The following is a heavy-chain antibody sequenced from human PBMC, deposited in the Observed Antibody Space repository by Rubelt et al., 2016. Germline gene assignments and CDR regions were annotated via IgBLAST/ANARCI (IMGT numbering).Heavy chain of an antibody. V-gene: IGHV1-3*01. J-gene: IGHJ4*02. CDR3: ARVEDYYGSGILSLFGY. CDR2: INAGNGNT. CDR1: GYTFTSYA. Sequence: QVQLVQSGAEVKKPGASVKVSCKASGYTFTSYAMHWVRQAPGQRLEWMGWINAGNGNTKYSQKFQGRVTITRDTSASTAYMELSSLRSEDTAVYYCARVEDYYGSGILSLFGYWGQGTLVTVSS. D-gene: IGHD3-10*01.